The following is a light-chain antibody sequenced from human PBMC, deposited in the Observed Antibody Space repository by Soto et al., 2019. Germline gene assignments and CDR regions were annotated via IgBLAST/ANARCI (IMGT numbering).Light chain of an antibody. CDR1: NMDVAIYNL. J-gene: IGLJ1*01. CDR3: SAYEGSDTLFV. V-gene: IGLV2-23*01. Sequence: QSALAQSASVFGSAGQSIIISCSGTNMDVAIYNLASWYQQHPGKAPKLILYEATKRPSGVPKRFSGSKSDNMASLTISGLQSEDQAEYFCSAYEGSDTLFVFGNGTKVTVL. CDR2: EAT.